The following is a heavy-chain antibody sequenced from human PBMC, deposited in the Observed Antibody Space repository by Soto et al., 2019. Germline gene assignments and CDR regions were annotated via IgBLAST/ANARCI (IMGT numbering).Heavy chain of an antibody. CDR3: AKGGEAARPGLDY. CDR2: ISYDGSNK. V-gene: IGHV3-30*18. CDR1: GFTFSSYG. D-gene: IGHD6-6*01. J-gene: IGHJ4*02. Sequence: SLRLSCAASGFTFSSYGIHCVRQAPGKGLEWVAVISYDGSNKYYADSVKGRFTISRDNSKNTLYLQMNSLRAEDTAVYYCAKGGEAARPGLDYWGQGTLVTGSS.